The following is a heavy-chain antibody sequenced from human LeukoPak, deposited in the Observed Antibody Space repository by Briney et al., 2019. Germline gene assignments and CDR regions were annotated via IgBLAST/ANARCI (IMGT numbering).Heavy chain of an antibody. V-gene: IGHV1-69*04. J-gene: IGHJ3*02. Sequence: SVKVSCKASGYTFTSYGISWVRQAPGQGLEWMGRIIPILGIANYAQKFQGRVTITADKSTSTAYMELSSLRSEDTAVYYCAREIYYDSSGHDAFDIWGQGTMVTVSS. CDR2: IIPILGIA. CDR3: AREIYYDSSGHDAFDI. CDR1: GYTFTSYG. D-gene: IGHD3-22*01.